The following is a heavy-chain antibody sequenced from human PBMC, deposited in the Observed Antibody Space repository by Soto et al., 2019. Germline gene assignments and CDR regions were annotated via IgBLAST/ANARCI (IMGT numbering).Heavy chain of an antibody. Sequence: EVQLVESGGGLVQPGGSLRLSCAAFGFTFRNYDMHWIRQGTGKGLEWVSGISAAGDPDYADSVEGRFTISRENAQNSFFLQMNSLRVGDTTVYYCARTDRDFYGLDVWGQGTTVIVSS. J-gene: IGHJ6*02. CDR2: ISAAGDP. CDR1: GFTFRNYD. CDR3: ARTDRDFYGLDV. V-gene: IGHV3-13*05.